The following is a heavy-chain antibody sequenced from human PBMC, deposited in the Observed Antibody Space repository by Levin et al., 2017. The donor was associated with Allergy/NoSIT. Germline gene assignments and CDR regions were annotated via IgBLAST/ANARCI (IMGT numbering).Heavy chain of an antibody. J-gene: IGHJ4*02. D-gene: IGHD2-2*01. CDR1: GYTFTGYY. V-gene: IGHV1-2*02. CDR2: INPNSGGT. CDR3: ARAIRSRTSCYRH. Sequence: PLASVKVSCKASGYTFTGYYMHWVRQAPGQGLEWMGWINPNSGGTNYAQKFQGRVTMTRDTSISTAYMELSRLRSDDTAVYYCARAIRSRTSCYRHWGQGTLVTVSS.